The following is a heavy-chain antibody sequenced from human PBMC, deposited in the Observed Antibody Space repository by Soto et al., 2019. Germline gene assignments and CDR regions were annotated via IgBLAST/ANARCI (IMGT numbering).Heavy chain of an antibody. CDR1: CGSISSGGYY. CDR3: ARVGPRDSSSWSLIDY. Sequence: PSETLCLTWTVSCGSISSGGYYWSWISQHPGKGLEWIGYIYYSGSTYYNPSLKSRVTISVDTSKNQFSLKLSSVTAADTAVYYCARVGPRDSSSWSLIDYWGQGTLVTVS. D-gene: IGHD6-13*01. CDR2: IYYSGST. J-gene: IGHJ4*02. V-gene: IGHV4-31*02.